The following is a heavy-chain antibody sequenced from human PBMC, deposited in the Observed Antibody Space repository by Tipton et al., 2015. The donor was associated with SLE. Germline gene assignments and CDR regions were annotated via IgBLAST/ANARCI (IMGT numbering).Heavy chain of an antibody. CDR3: ARDYEYYDSSGYYNYLDY. D-gene: IGHD3-22*01. J-gene: IGHJ4*02. CDR2: IYTSGST. V-gene: IGHV4-4*07. CDR1: GGSISSYY. Sequence: TLSLTCTVSGGSISSYYWSWIRQPAGKGLEWIGRIYTSGSTNYNPSLKSRVTMSVDTSKDQFSLKLSSVTAADTAVYYCARDYEYYDSSGYYNYLDYWGQGTLVTVSS.